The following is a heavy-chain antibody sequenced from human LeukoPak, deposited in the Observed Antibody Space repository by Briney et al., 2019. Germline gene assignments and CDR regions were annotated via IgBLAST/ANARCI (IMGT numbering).Heavy chain of an antibody. D-gene: IGHD3-22*01. CDR2: IYYSGST. V-gene: IGHV4-59*08. CDR1: GGSFSGYY. CDR3: ARAEYYYDSSSRGDYYLDV. Sequence: SETLSLTCAVYGGSFSGYYWSWIRQPPGKGLEWIGYIYYSGSTNYNPSLKSRVTISVDTSKNQFSLKLSSVTAADTAVYYCARAEYYYDSSSRGDYYLDVWGKGTTVTISS. J-gene: IGHJ6*03.